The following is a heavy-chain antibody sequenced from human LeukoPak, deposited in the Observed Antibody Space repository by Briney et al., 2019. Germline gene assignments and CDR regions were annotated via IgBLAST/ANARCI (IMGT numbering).Heavy chain of an antibody. J-gene: IGHJ5*02. CDR2: TSGSGGNT. Sequence: GGSLRLSCAASGFIFSNYAMTWVRQAPGKGLEWVSGTSGSGGNTYYADSVKGRFTISRDNSKNTLDLQMNSLRAEDTAVYYCAKSKVVVAATNWFDPWGQGTLVTVSS. CDR3: AKSKVVVAATNWFDP. V-gene: IGHV3-23*01. CDR1: GFIFSNYA. D-gene: IGHD2-15*01.